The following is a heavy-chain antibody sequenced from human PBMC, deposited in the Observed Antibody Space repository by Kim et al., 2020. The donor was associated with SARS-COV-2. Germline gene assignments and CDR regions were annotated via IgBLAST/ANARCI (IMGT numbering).Heavy chain of an antibody. V-gene: IGHV3-23*01. D-gene: IGHD2-21*01. Sequence: GGSLRLSCATSGFTFVKFAMAWVRQAPGKGPEWVSGVSPGGAPYYADSVKGRFTISGDSTKNMIYLQMSSLRVEDTAVYYCAKLGDDMRLIVDRWGQGTL. J-gene: IGHJ5*02. CDR2: VSPGGAP. CDR3: AKLGDDMRLIVDR. CDR1: GFTFVKFA.